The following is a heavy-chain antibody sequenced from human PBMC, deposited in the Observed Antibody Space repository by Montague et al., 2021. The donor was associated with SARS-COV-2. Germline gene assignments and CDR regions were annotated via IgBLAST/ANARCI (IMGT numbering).Heavy chain of an antibody. Sequence: SLRLSCAASGFNFPRYCMHWVRQSPGQWLEWVARICDGVRRISYADSVRDRFTVSRDNAKNTLSLLMNNLSGEDTAVYYCVRDGGDDKHDWWFDLWGRGTHVSVSS. J-gene: IGHJ2*01. CDR1: GFNFPRYC. V-gene: IGHV3-74*01. D-gene: IGHD2-21*02. CDR2: ICDGVRRI. CDR3: VRDGGDDKHDWWFDL.